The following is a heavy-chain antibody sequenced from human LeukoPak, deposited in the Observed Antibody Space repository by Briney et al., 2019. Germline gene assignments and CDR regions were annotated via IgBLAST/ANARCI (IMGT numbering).Heavy chain of an antibody. J-gene: IGHJ4*02. Sequence: ASVKVSCKVSGYXLSQLSMHWVRQAPGKGLEWMGGFDPEDGETIYAQKFQGRVSMTEDTSTDTAYMELSSLGSDDTAVYYCATEAIYFLYWGQGTLVTVSS. CDR2: FDPEDGET. D-gene: IGHD2/OR15-2a*01. CDR1: GYXLSQLS. V-gene: IGHV1-24*01. CDR3: ATEAIYFLY.